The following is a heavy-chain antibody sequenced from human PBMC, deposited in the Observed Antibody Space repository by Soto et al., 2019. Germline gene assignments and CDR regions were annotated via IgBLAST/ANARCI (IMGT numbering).Heavy chain of an antibody. V-gene: IGHV3-23*01. CDR3: TKTPRSYYYYMDV. J-gene: IGHJ6*03. CDR2: ISGSGSDR. CDR1: GFTFSTYD. Sequence: EVQVLESGGGLVQPGGSLRLSCVASGFTFSTYDMNWVRQAPGKGLEWVSGISGSGSDRYYADSVRGRFTISRDNSNNTLNLQMDSLRAEDTAIYYCTKTPRSYYYYMDVWGKGTTVTVSS. D-gene: IGHD3-10*01.